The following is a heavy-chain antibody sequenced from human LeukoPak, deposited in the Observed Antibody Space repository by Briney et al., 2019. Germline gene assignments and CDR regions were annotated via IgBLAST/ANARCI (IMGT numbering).Heavy chain of an antibody. D-gene: IGHD4-23*01. V-gene: IGHV4-34*01. CDR1: GGSFSGYY. J-gene: IGHJ3*02. CDR2: INHSGST. CDR3: ARGPNRLRWPPGGLDI. Sequence: SETLSLTCAVYGGSFSGYYWSWIRQPPGKGLEWIGEINHSGSTNYNPSLKSRVTISVDTSKNQFSLKLSSVTAADTAVYYCARGPNRLRWPPGGLDIWGQGTMVTVSS.